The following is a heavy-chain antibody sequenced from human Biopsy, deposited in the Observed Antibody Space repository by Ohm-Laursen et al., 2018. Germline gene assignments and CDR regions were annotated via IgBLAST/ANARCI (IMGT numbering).Heavy chain of an antibody. D-gene: IGHD2-15*01. CDR3: ARHGSQGYCTGGSCVDY. J-gene: IGHJ4*02. CDR1: GDSINSSY. CDR2: ISNSGNT. Sequence: GTLSLTCTVSGDSINSSYWSWIRQAPGKGLEWIGFISNSGNTNYNPSLKSRVTISADTSKNQFSLKLGSVTVADTAVFYCARHGSQGYCTGGSCVDYWGQGALVTVSS. V-gene: IGHV4-59*08.